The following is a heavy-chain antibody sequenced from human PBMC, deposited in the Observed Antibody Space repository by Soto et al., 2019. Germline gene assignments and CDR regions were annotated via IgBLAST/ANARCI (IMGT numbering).Heavy chain of an antibody. Sequence: GGSLRLSCAASGFTFSSYEMNWVRQAPGKGLEWVSYISSSGRTIYYADSVKGRFTISRDNAKNSLYLQMNSLRAEDTAVYYCARDGLRGAFEIWGQGTMVTV. CDR2: ISSSGRTI. D-gene: IGHD2-8*01. J-gene: IGHJ3*02. V-gene: IGHV3-48*03. CDR1: GFTFSSYE. CDR3: ARDGLRGAFEI.